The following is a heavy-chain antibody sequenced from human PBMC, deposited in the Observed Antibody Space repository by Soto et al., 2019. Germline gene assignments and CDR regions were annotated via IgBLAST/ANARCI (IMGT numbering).Heavy chain of an antibody. D-gene: IGHD3-10*01. CDR3: AKDGASYYYYGMDV. CDR1: GFTFSSYG. J-gene: IGHJ6*02. V-gene: IGHV3-30*18. Sequence: QVQLVESGGGVVQPGRSLRLSCAASGFTFSSYGMHWVRQAPGKGLEWVAVISYDGSNKYYADSVKGRFTISRDTSKNTLYLQMNSLRAEATAVYYCAKDGASYYYYGMDVWGQGTTVTVSS. CDR2: ISYDGSNK.